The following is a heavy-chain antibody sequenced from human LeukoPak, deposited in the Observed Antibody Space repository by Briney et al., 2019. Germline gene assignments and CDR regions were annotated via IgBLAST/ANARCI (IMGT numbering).Heavy chain of an antibody. CDR1: GYTFTGYY. Sequence: ASVKVSCKASGYTFTGYYMHWVRQAPGQGLEWMGRINPDSGGTNYAQKFQGSVTMTRDTSISTAYMEVSRLRSDDTAVYCCARVSVAGTPDRDYFDYWGQGTLVTVSS. CDR3: ARVSVAGTPDRDYFDY. CDR2: INPDSGGT. J-gene: IGHJ4*02. D-gene: IGHD6-19*01. V-gene: IGHV1-2*02.